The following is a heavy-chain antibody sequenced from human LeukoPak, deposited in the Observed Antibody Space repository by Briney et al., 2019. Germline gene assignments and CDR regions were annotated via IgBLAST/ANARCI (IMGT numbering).Heavy chain of an antibody. Sequence: GGSLRLSCAASGFTFSSYWMSWVRQAPGKGLECVANIKQDGSEKYYVDSVKGRFTISRDNAKNSLYLQMNSLRAEDTAVYYCVSSQDGSGNAFDIWGQGTMVTVSS. J-gene: IGHJ3*02. D-gene: IGHD3-10*01. CDR2: IKQDGSEK. CDR3: VSSQDGSGNAFDI. CDR1: GFTFSSYW. V-gene: IGHV3-7*01.